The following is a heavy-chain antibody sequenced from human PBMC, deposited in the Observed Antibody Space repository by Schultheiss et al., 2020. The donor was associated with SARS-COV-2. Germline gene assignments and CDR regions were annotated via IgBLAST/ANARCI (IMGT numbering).Heavy chain of an antibody. CDR3: ARSYSSSWYRGAFDI. CDR1: GYTFTSYY. Sequence: ASVKVSCKASGYTFTSYYMHWVRQAPGQGLEWMGWMNPNSGNTGYAQKFQGRVTMTRNTSISTAYMELSRLRSDDTAVYYCARSYSSSWYRGAFDIWGQGTMVTVSS. D-gene: IGHD6-13*01. V-gene: IGHV1-8*02. CDR2: MNPNSGNT. J-gene: IGHJ3*02.